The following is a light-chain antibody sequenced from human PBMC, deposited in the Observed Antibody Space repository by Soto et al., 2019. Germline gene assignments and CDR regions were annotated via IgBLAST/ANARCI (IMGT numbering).Light chain of an antibody. J-gene: IGLJ1*01. Sequence: QSALTQPASVSGSPGQSITISCTGTNSDVGSYNLVSWYQQHPGKAPKLMIYEVTKRPSGVSYRFSGSKSGNTASLTISGLQAEDEADYYCYSYAGSSTYVFGTGTKVTVL. CDR3: YSYAGSSTYV. CDR2: EVT. CDR1: NSDVGSYNL. V-gene: IGLV2-23*02.